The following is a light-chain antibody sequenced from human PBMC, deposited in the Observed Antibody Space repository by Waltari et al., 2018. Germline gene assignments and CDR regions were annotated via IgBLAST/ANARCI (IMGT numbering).Light chain of an antibody. CDR2: ATS. CDR1: RSVSIY. CDR3: QQTYDTPLT. J-gene: IGKJ4*01. V-gene: IGKV1-39*01. Sequence: DIQMTQASSSLSASVGDRVNITCRASRSVSIYLNWYQQKPGKAPNLLFYATSALQTGVPSRFRGSGSGTDFTLTITNLQPEDFGIYYCQQTYDTPLTFGAGTKVQLK.